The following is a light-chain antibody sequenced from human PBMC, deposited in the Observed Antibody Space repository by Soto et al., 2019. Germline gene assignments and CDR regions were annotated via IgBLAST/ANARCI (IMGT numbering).Light chain of an antibody. Sequence: DIQMTQSPSSVSASVGDRVIITCRASQGINSWLAWYQQKPGKAPKLLIYSASSLVSGIPSRFSGSGSGTDFTLTISSLQPEDFATYYCLQDYNYPITFGQGTRLEIK. CDR1: QGINSW. CDR3: LQDYNYPIT. J-gene: IGKJ5*01. V-gene: IGKV1-12*01. CDR2: SAS.